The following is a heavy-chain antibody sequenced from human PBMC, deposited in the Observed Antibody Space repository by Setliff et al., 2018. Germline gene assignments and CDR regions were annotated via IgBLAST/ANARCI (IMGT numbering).Heavy chain of an antibody. CDR3: ARVSTVTTWPYYYYMDV. Sequence: SETLSLTCTVSGGSISSYYWSWIRQPAGKGLEWIWRIYTSGSTKYNPYLKSRVTMSVDTSKNQFSLKLSSVTAADTAVYYCARVSTVTTWPYYYYMDVWGKGTTVTVSS. CDR1: GGSISSYY. V-gene: IGHV4-4*07. D-gene: IGHD4-4*01. CDR2: IYTSGST. J-gene: IGHJ6*03.